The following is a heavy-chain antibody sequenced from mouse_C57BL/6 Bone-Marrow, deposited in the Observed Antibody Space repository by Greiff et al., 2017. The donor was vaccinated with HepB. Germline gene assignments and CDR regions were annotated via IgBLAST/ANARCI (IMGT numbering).Heavy chain of an antibody. CDR1: GFTFSSYA. J-gene: IGHJ4*01. V-gene: IGHV5-4*01. CDR3: ARDGYHGAMDY. D-gene: IGHD5-1-1*01. Sequence: EVKVVESGGGLVKPGGSLKLSCAASGFTFSSYAMSWVRPTPEKRLEWVATISDGGSYTYYPDNVKGRFTISRDNAKNNLYLQMSHLKSEDTAMYYCARDGYHGAMDYWGQGTSVTVSS. CDR2: ISDGGSYT.